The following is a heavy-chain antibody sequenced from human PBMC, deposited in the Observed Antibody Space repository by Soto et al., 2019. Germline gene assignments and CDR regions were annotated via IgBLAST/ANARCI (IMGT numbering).Heavy chain of an antibody. CDR3: ATVPYYYDSSGLYYFDY. D-gene: IGHD3-22*01. J-gene: IGHJ4*02. V-gene: IGHV1-24*01. Sequence: ASVKVSCKVSGYTLTELSVHWVRQAPGKGLEWMGGFDPEDGETIYAQKFQGRVTMTEDTSTDTAYMELSSLRSEDTAVYYCATVPYYYDSSGLYYFDYWGQGTLVTVSS. CDR1: GYTLTELS. CDR2: FDPEDGET.